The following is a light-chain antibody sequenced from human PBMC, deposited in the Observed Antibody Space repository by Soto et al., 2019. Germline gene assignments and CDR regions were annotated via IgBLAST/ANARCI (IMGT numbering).Light chain of an antibody. Sequence: QSALTQPASVSGSPGQTITISCTGTSSDVGGYNYVSWYQQHTDKAPKLMIYDVSNRPSGVSNRFSGSKSGNTASLTISEIQAEDEAYYCSSYTSSSPRVFGAGTKVTVL. J-gene: IGLJ1*01. CDR3: SSYTSSSPRV. CDR2: DVS. CDR1: SSDVGGYNY. V-gene: IGLV2-14*03.